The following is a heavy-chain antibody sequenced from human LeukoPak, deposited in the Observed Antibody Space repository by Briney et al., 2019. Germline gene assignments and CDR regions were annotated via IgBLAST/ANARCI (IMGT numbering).Heavy chain of an antibody. D-gene: IGHD6-19*01. CDR1: GYSFTSYW. CDR2: IYPGDSDT. CDR3: ARFLSSGPTKGAFDI. Sequence: GESLKISCKGSGYSFTSYWIGWVRQMPGKGLEWMGIIYPGDSDTRYSPSFQGQATISADKSISTAYLQWSSLKASDTAMYYCARFLSSGPTKGAFDIWGQGTMVTVSS. V-gene: IGHV5-51*01. J-gene: IGHJ3*02.